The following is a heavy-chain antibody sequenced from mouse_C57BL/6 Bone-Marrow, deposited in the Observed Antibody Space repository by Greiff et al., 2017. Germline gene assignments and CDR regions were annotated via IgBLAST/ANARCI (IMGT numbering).Heavy chain of an antibody. CDR1: GFSLTSYG. Sequence: QVQLQQSGPGLVQPSQSLSITCTVSGFSLTSYGVHWVRQSPGKGLEWLGVIWSGGSTDYNAAFISRLSISKDNSKSQVFFKMNSLQADDTAIYYCARKGYGSSPGAYWGQGTLVTVSA. CDR3: ARKGYGSSPGAY. J-gene: IGHJ3*01. CDR2: IWSGGST. V-gene: IGHV2-2*01. D-gene: IGHD1-1*01.